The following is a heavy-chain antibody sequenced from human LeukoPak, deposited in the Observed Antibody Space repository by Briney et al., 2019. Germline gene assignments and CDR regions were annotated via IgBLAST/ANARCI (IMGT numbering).Heavy chain of an antibody. D-gene: IGHD3-16*01. V-gene: IGHV3-21*05. CDR1: GFTLSYYS. CDR3: AKGDKMLTWRRTYNRFDP. Sequence: PGESLRLSCAASGFTLSYYSMNWVRQAPGKGLEWVSYISSSSYIYYADSVKGRFTISRDNSKNTLYLQMNSLRAEDTAVYFCAKGDKMLTWRRTYNRFDPWGQGTLVTVSS. J-gene: IGHJ5*02. CDR2: ISSSSYI.